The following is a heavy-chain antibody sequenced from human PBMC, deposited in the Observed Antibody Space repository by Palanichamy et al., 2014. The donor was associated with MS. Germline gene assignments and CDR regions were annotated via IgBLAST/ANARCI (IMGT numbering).Heavy chain of an antibody. J-gene: IGHJ4*02. V-gene: IGHV3-23*01. CDR3: AKDLIGRYCSGGSCSVDY. D-gene: IGHD2-15*01. CDR1: GFTFSSYA. CDR2: ISGSGGST. Sequence: EVQLLESGGGLVQPGGSLRLSCAASGFTFSSYAMSWVRQAPGKGLEWVSAISGSGGSTYYADSVKGRFTISRDNSKNTLYLQMNSLRAEDTAVYYCAKDLIGRYCSGGSCSVDYWGQGTLVTVSS.